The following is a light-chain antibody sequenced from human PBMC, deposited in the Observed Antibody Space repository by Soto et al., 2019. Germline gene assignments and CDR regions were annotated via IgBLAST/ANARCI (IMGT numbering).Light chain of an antibody. Sequence: QSVPTQSPSASGTPGQRVTISCSGTSSNIGTNYVYWYQQLPGTAPKVLIYSNDKRPSGVPDRFSGSKSGTSASLAISGLRSEDEADYYCAAWDDSLSGPLFGGGTKVTVL. CDR1: SSNIGTNY. CDR2: SND. CDR3: AAWDDSLSGPL. V-gene: IGLV1-47*01. J-gene: IGLJ2*01.